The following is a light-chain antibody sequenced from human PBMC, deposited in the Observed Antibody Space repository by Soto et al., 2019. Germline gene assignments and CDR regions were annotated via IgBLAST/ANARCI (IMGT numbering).Light chain of an antibody. V-gene: IGKV1-16*02. CDR3: QQYNSFPYT. CDR2: AAS. CDR1: QAIYHY. J-gene: IGKJ2*01. Sequence: DIQMTQSPPSVSASVGDRVTITCRASQAIYHYLAWFQQVPGKAPKPLLYAASSLQSGVPPKFSGSGFGTDFSLTISSVQPGDSATYYCQQYNSFPYTFGQGTKVEIK.